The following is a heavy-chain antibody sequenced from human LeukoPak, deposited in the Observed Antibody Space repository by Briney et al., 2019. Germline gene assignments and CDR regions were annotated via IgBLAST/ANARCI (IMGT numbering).Heavy chain of an antibody. CDR1: GFTFSSYS. Sequence: GGSLRLSCAASGFTFSSYSMNWVRQAPGKGLEWVSSISSSSSYIYYADSVKGRFTISRDNAKNSLYLQMNSLRAEDTAVYYCAGIAVTGLNWFDRWGQGTLVTVSS. CDR2: ISSSSSYI. J-gene: IGHJ5*02. CDR3: AGIAVTGLNWFDR. V-gene: IGHV3-21*01. D-gene: IGHD6-19*01.